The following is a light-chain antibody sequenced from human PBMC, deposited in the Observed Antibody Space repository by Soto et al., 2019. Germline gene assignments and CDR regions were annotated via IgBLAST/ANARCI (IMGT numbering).Light chain of an antibody. CDR1: SSDVGGYNY. Sequence: QSVLAQPASVSGSPGQSITISCTGTSSDVGGYNYVSWYQQHPGKAPKLMIYEVSNRPSGVSNRFSGSKSGNTASLTISGLQAEDEADYYCSSYTSSRTLVFGTGTKV. CDR2: EVS. CDR3: SSYTSSRTLV. J-gene: IGLJ1*01. V-gene: IGLV2-14*01.